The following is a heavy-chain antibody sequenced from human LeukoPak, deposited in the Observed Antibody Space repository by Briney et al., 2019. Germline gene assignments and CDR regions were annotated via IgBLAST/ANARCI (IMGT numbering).Heavy chain of an antibody. CDR2: IYYSGST. Sequence: SETLSLTCTVSGGSISSSSYYWGRIRQPPGKGLERIGRIYYSGSTYYNPSLKSRVTISVDTSKNQFSLKLSSVTAADTAVYYCARRSADYYYYGMDVWGQGTTVTVSS. CDR1: GGSISSSSYY. CDR3: ARRSADYYYYGMDV. J-gene: IGHJ6*02. V-gene: IGHV4-39*01.